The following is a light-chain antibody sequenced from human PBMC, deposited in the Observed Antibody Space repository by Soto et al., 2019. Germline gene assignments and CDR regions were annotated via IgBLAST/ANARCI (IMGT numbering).Light chain of an antibody. CDR3: QQYNNWPAI. CDR1: ESVAGY. Sequence: EIVLTQSPATLSLSPGERATLSCRASESVAGYLAWYQQKPGQAPRLLIYGASTRATGIPARFSGSGSGTDFTLTISSLQSEDFAVYYCQQYNNWPAIFGQGTKVDIK. V-gene: IGKV3-15*01. CDR2: GAS. J-gene: IGKJ1*01.